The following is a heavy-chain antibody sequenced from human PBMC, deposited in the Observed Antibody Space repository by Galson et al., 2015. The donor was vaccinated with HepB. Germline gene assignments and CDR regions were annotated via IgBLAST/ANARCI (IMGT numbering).Heavy chain of an antibody. CDR3: ARNGYSYGLDY. CDR1: GFTFSSYW. Sequence: SLRLSCAASGFTFSSYWMHWVRQAPGKGLVWVSRINSDGSGTSYADSVKGRFTISRDNAKNTLYLQMNSLRAEDTAVYYCARNGYSYGLDYWGQGTLVTVSS. J-gene: IGHJ4*02. CDR2: INSDGSGT. D-gene: IGHD5-18*01. V-gene: IGHV3-74*01.